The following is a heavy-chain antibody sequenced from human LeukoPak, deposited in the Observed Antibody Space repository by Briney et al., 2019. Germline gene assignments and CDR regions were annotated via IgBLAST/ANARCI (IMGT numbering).Heavy chain of an antibody. CDR2: ISGSGGST. CDR1: GFTFSSYA. Sequence: PGGSLRLSCAAPGFTFSSYAMSWVRQAPGKGLEWVSAISGSGGSTYYADSVKGRFTISRDNAKNSLYLQMNSLRAEDTAVYYCATAYCSSTSCYAGLFDSWGQGTLVTVSS. V-gene: IGHV3-23*01. CDR3: ATAYCSSTSCYAGLFDS. J-gene: IGHJ4*02. D-gene: IGHD2-2*01.